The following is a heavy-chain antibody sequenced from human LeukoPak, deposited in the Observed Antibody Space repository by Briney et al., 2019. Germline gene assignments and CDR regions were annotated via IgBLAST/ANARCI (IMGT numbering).Heavy chain of an antibody. V-gene: IGHV4-59*01. CDR3: ARDMNSGGYPY. CDR1: GGSISSYY. Sequence: SEALSLTCTVSGGSISSYYWSWIRQPPGKGLEWIGYIYYSGSTNYNPSLKSRVTISVDTSKNQFSLKLSSVTAADTAVYYCARDMNSGGYPYWGQGTLVTVSS. J-gene: IGHJ4*02. D-gene: IGHD1-26*01. CDR2: IYYSGST.